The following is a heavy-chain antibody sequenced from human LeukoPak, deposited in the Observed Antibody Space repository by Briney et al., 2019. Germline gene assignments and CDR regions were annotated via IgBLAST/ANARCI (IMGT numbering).Heavy chain of an antibody. CDR3: ARDRPGEIQVD. V-gene: IGHV3-7*03. J-gene: IGHJ4*02. CDR2: IKQDGSEK. CDR1: GFTFSNYW. Sequence: GGSLRLSCAASGFTFSNYWMSWVRQAPGKGLEWVANIKQDGSEKNYVDSVKGRFTISRDNAKNSLYLQMNSLRAEDTAVYYCARDRPGEIQVDWGQGTLVTVSS. D-gene: IGHD1-14*01.